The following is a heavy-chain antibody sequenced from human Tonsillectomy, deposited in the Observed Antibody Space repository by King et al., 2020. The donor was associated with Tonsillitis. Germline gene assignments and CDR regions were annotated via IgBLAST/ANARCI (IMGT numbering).Heavy chain of an antibody. CDR1: GFTFNNYW. CDR2: IKEDGSEK. J-gene: IGHJ4*02. CDR3: AGDAPYDSSGYYY. V-gene: IGHV3-7*01. Sequence: VQLVESGGGLVQPGGSLRLSCAASGFTFNNYWMSWVRQAPGKGLEWVANIKEDGSEKHYVDSVKGRFTISRDNAKNSLYLQMNSLRAEDTAVYYCAGDAPYDSSGYYYWGQGTLVTVSS. D-gene: IGHD3-22*01.